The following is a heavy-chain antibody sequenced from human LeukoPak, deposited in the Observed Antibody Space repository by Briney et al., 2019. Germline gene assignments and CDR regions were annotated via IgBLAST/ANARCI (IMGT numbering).Heavy chain of an antibody. Sequence: SETLSLTCTVSGGSISSYYWSWIRQPPGKGLEWIGYIYYSGSTNYNPSLKSRVTISVDTSKNQFSLKLSSVTAADTAVYYCAGEIVVVPAAFYYYYYMDVWGKGATVTVSS. CDR1: GGSISSYY. J-gene: IGHJ6*03. CDR2: IYYSGST. D-gene: IGHD2-2*01. V-gene: IGHV4-59*12. CDR3: AGEIVVVPAAFYYYYYMDV.